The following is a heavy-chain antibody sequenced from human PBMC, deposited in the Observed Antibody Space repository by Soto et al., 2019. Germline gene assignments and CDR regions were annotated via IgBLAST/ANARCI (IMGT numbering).Heavy chain of an antibody. CDR1: GGSISSSSYY. J-gene: IGHJ4*02. CDR2: IYYSGRT. V-gene: IGHV4-39*01. D-gene: IGHD2-21*02. CDR3: ARHLPYCGGDCYSLDY. Sequence: SETLSLTCTVSGGSISSSSYYLGWVRKPPGKGLEWIGTIYYSGRTYYNPSLKSRVTISVDTSKNQFSLKLSSVTAADTAVYYCARHLPYCGGDCYSLDYWGQGTLVTVSS.